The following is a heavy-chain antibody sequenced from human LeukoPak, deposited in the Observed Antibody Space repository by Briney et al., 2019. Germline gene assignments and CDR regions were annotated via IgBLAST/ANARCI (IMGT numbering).Heavy chain of an antibody. Sequence: GGSLRLSCAASGFTFSSYWMSWVRQAPGKGLEWVANIKQEGSEKYYVDSVKSRFTISRDNAKNSLYLQMNSLRAEDTAVYYCARVRGGYCSSTSCPYSFDYWGQGTLVTVSS. V-gene: IGHV3-7*01. D-gene: IGHD2-2*01. CDR1: GFTFSSYW. CDR2: IKQEGSEK. CDR3: ARVRGGYCSSTSCPYSFDY. J-gene: IGHJ4*02.